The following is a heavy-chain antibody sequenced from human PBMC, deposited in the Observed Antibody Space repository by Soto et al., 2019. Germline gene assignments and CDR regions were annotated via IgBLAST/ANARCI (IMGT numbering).Heavy chain of an antibody. V-gene: IGHV3-15*01. CDR2: IRSKIDGGTT. Sequence: EVQLLESGGGLVQPGGSLRLSCAASGFSFSNAWMSWVRQAPGKGLEWVGRIRSKIDGGTTDYAAPVKGRFTISRDDSKNTLYLQMNSLKTDDTAVYYCSFQESTTVTTFEYWGQGTLVTVSS. D-gene: IGHD4-17*01. CDR3: SFQESTTVTTFEY. CDR1: GFSFSNAW. J-gene: IGHJ4*02.